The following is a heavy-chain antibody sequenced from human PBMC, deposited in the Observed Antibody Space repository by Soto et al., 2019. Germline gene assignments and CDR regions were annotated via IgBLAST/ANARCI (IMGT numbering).Heavy chain of an antibody. V-gene: IGHV3-23*01. CDR2: ISGRGGDS. CDR1: GFTFTNYA. D-gene: IGHD1-1*01. CDR3: ARDDSDAFDI. Sequence: EVQLLESGGGLVQPGESLRLSCAASGFTFTNYALSWVRQAPEKGLEWLSSISGRGGDSYYADSVKGRFTISRDNSKNTLYLQMNSLSADDTALYYGARDDSDAFDIWGQGTMVAVSS. J-gene: IGHJ3*02.